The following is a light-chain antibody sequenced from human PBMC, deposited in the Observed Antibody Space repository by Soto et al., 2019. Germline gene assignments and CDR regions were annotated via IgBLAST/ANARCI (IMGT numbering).Light chain of an antibody. CDR2: GVS. CDR1: QSVSSSY. V-gene: IGKV3-20*01. CDR3: QQYGSSPWT. Sequence: EIVLTQSPGTLSLSPGERATLSCRASQSVSSSYLAWYQQKPGQAPRLLIYGVSSMATGIPDRFSGSGSGTDFTLTISRLEPEDFAVYYCQQYGSSPWTFGQGTKVEIK. J-gene: IGKJ1*01.